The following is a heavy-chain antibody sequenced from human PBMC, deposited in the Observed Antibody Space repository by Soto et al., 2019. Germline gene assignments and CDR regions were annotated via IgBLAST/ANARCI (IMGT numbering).Heavy chain of an antibody. J-gene: IGHJ4*02. Sequence: PWGSLRLSCSASVFTFDDYAMHWFRQAPGKGLEWVSGISWNSGSIGYADSVKGRFTISRDNAKNSLYLQMNSLRAEDTALYYCARSYSYGLYYFDYWGQGTLVTVSS. V-gene: IGHV3-9*01. CDR3: ARSYSYGLYYFDY. CDR1: VFTFDDYA. D-gene: IGHD5-18*01. CDR2: ISWNSGSI.